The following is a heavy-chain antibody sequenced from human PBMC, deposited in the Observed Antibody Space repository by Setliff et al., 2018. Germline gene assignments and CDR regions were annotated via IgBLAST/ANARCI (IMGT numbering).Heavy chain of an antibody. CDR1: GCSISSGHF. CDR2: IFHSGST. J-gene: IGHJ4*02. D-gene: IGHD3-16*01. Sequence: PSETLSLTCGVSGCSISSGHFWGWLRQPPGKGLEWLGNIFHSGSTYYNPTLNSQVTMAVDTSKNQFSLKLAAVTAADTAVYYCRLWSHDYHNDYWGQGTLVTVSS. V-gene: IGHV4-38-2*01. CDR3: RLWSHDYHNDY.